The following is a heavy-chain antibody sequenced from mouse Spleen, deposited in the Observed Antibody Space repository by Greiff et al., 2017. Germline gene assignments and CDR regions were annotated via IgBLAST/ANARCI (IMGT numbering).Heavy chain of an antibody. V-gene: IGHV5-17*01. CDR2: ISSGSSTI. D-gene: IGHD2-2*01. J-gene: IGHJ3*01. Sequence: EVQGVESGGGLVKPGGSLKLSCAASGFTFSDYGMHWVRQAPEKGLEWVAYISSGSSTIYYADTVKGRFTISRDNAKNTLFLQMTSLRSEDTAMYYCARGVRFAYWGQGTLVTVSA. CDR3: ARGVRFAY. CDR1: GFTFSDYG.